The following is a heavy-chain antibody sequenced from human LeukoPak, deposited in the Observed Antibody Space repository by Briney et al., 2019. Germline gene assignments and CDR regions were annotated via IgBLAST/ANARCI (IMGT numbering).Heavy chain of an antibody. Sequence: PSETLSLTCTVSGGSISSYYWSWLRQPPGNGLEWIGYIYYSGSTNYNPSLKSRVTISVDTSKNQLSLKLSSVTAADTAVYYCARGAYSGSYGYWGQGTLVTVSS. V-gene: IGHV4-59*01. CDR3: ARGAYSGSYGY. J-gene: IGHJ4*02. D-gene: IGHD1-26*01. CDR1: GGSISSYY. CDR2: IYYSGST.